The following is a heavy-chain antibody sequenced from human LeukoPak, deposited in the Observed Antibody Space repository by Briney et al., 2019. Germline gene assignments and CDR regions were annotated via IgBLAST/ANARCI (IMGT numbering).Heavy chain of an antibody. CDR1: GLTFTGYY. V-gene: IGHV1-2*04. CDR3: ARDGATVATPFFDY. D-gene: IGHD4-17*01. Sequence: SVNVSCKASGLTFTGYYMHWVRQAPGRGREWMGWINANSGDTNYAQKFRGWVTMTRDTSLSTAYVALSRLRSDDTAVYYCARDGATVATPFFDYWGQGTLVTVSS. CDR2: INANSGDT. J-gene: IGHJ4*02.